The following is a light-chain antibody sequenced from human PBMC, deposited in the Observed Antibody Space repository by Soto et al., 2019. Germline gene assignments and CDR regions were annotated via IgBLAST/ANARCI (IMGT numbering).Light chain of an antibody. CDR3: LQDINYPWT. Sequence: DIQMTQSPSTLSASVGDRVTITCLANQSISRWLAWYQQKPGKAPKLLIYDASSLESGVPSRFSGSGSGTDFTLAISSLQPEDSATYYCLQDINYPWTFGQGTKVDIK. CDR1: QSISRW. V-gene: IGKV1-5*01. CDR2: DAS. J-gene: IGKJ1*01.